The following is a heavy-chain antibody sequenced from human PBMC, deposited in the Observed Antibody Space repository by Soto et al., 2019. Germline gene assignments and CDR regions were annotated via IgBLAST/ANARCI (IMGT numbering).Heavy chain of an antibody. CDR2: IITIFGTS. CDR3: ARELYYYDSSCYPTPFYY. D-gene: IGHD3-22*01. J-gene: IGHJ4*02. CDR1: GGTLSSYA. Sequence: QVQLVHSWAEVKTPGSSVKVSCKASGGTLSSYAIRWVRQAPVQGLEWMGGIITIFGTSNYAQKFKGRVTITADKATGTAYMEQSSLRSEDTDVYYCARELYYYDSSCYPTPFYYWGQGTLGTVAS. V-gene: IGHV1-69*06.